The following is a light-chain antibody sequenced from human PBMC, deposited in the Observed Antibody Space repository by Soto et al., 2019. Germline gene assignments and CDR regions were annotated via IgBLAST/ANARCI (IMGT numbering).Light chain of an antibody. CDR3: QQYNTYSST. V-gene: IGKV1-5*03. Sequence: DMQMTQSPSTLSASVGDRVTITCRASQSIDNWLAWYQQKPGKAPKLLIHEASSLESGVPSRFSGSGYGTEFTLTISSLQPDDFATYYCQQYNTYSSTFGQRTKVDIK. J-gene: IGKJ2*01. CDR2: EAS. CDR1: QSIDNW.